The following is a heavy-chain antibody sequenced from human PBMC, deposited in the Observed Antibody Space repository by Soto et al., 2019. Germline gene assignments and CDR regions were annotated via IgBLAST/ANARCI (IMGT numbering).Heavy chain of an antibody. Sequence: GGSLRLSCAASGFTFSSYSMNWVRQAPGKGLEWVSSISSSSSYIYYADSVKGRFTISRDNAKNSLYLQMNSVRGEDTAVYYWARDISWGSAPPVAYWGQGTLVTVSS. CDR3: ARDISWGSAPPVAY. CDR2: ISSSSSYI. CDR1: GFTFSSYS. V-gene: IGHV3-21*01. J-gene: IGHJ4*02. D-gene: IGHD3-16*01.